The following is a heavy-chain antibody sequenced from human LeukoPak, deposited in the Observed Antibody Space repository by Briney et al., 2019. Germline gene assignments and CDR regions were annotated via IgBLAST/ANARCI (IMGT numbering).Heavy chain of an antibody. CDR1: GYTFTSYD. Sequence: ASVKVSCKASGYTFTSYDINWVRQATGQGLEWMGWMNPNSGNTGYAQKFQGRVTMTRNTSISTAYMELSSLRSEDTAVYYCAAAGDYYYYYGMDVWGLGTTVTVSS. J-gene: IGHJ6*02. CDR2: MNPNSGNT. V-gene: IGHV1-8*01. D-gene: IGHD4-17*01. CDR3: AAAGDYYYYYGMDV.